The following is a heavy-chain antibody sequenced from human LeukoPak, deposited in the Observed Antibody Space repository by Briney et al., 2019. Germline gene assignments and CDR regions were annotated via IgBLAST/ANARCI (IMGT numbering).Heavy chain of an antibody. CDR1: GYTFTGYY. CDR2: MNPNSGNT. V-gene: IGHV1-8*02. J-gene: IGHJ4*02. CDR3: ARALGYDLGY. D-gene: IGHD5-12*01. Sequence: ASVKVSCKASGYTFTGYYMHWVRQAPGQGLEWMGWMNPNSGNTGYAQKFQGRVTMTRNTSISTAYMELSSLRSEDTAVYYCARALGYDLGYWGQGTLVTVSS.